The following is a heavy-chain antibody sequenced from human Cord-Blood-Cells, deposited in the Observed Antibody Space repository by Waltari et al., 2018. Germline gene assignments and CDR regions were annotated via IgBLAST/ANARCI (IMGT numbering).Heavy chain of an antibody. CDR2: IYYSGTT. D-gene: IGHD3-3*01. CDR3: ARSYYDFWSGYRYYNWFDP. CDR1: GGSISSSSYY. V-gene: IGHV4-39*01. J-gene: IGHJ5*02. Sequence: QLQLQESGPGLVKPSETLSLTCTVSGGSISSSSYYWGWIRQPPGKGLEWIGSIYYSGTTYYNPSLTSRVTISVDTSKNQFSLKLSSVTAADTAVYYCARSYYDFWSGYRYYNWFDPWGQGTLVTVSS.